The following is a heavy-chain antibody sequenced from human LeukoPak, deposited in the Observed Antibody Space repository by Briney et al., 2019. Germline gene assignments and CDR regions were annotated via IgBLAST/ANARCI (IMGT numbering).Heavy chain of an antibody. CDR3: ARQDYGDYIDY. CDR2: ISYDGSNK. Sequence: GGSLRLSCAASGFTFSSYAMHWVRQAPGKGLGWVAVISYDGSNKYYADSVKGRFTISRDNSKSTLYLQMSSLRAEDTAVYYCARQDYGDYIDYWGQGTLVTVSS. V-gene: IGHV3-30-3*01. CDR1: GFTFSSYA. D-gene: IGHD4-17*01. J-gene: IGHJ4*02.